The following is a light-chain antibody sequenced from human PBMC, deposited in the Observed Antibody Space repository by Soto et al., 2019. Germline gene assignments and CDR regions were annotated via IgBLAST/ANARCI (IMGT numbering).Light chain of an antibody. J-gene: IGKJ4*01. CDR2: GAS. CDR3: QQKGSSPLT. CDR1: QSVSSSY. Sequence: EIVLTQSPGTLSLSPGERATLSCRASQSVSSSYLAWYQQKPGQAPRLLIYGASSRATGIPDRFSGSGSGTDFTLTSSILEPEDIAVYYCQQKGSSPLTFGGGNKVEIK. V-gene: IGKV3-20*01.